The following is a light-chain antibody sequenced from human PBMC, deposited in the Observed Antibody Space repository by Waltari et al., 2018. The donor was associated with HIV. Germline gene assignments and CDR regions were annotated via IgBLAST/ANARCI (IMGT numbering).Light chain of an antibody. Sequence: QSVLTQPPSVSGAPGQRVTIACTGTRSNIGAGFDVHWYQQIPGNAPKLLIYDNNIRPAGVPDRSSGSTSGTSASLAITGLQSEYEADYYCQSYDMSQSGSLVFGGGTKLTVL. CDR1: RSNIGAGFD. V-gene: IGLV1-40*01. J-gene: IGLJ2*01. CDR2: DNN. CDR3: QSYDMSQSGSLV.